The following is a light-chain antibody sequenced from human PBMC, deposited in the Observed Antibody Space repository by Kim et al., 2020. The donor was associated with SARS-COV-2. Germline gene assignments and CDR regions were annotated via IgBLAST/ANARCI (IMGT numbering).Light chain of an antibody. CDR1: SGSIASNY. Sequence: PGKTVTISSTGSSGSIASNYVHWYQQRPGSAPTTVIYDDNQRPSGVPDRFSGSIDSTSNSASLTVTGLEAEDEADYYCQSYDSSKVFGGGTQLTVL. V-gene: IGLV6-57*02. J-gene: IGLJ3*02. CDR3: QSYDSSKV. CDR2: DDN.